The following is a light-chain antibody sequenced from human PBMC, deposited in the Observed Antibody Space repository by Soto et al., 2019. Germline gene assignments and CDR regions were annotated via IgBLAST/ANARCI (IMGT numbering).Light chain of an antibody. J-gene: IGLJ3*02. CDR2: EVS. V-gene: IGLV2-14*01. CDR1: SSDVGGYNS. Sequence: QSALTQPASVSGSPGQSITISCTGTSSDVGGYNSVSWYQQRPGEAPKLMIYEVSNRPSGVSNRFSGSKSGNTASLTISGLQAEDEADYYCSSYTSSSTWVFGGGTKHRP. CDR3: SSYTSSSTWV.